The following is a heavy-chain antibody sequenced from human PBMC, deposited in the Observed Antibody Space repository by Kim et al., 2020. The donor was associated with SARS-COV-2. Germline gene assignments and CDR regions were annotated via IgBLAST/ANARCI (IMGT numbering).Heavy chain of an antibody. Sequence: ASVKVSCKVSGYTLNELSIHWVRQAPGRGLEWMGGFDPEDAETIYAQKFQGRVTMTEDTSTDTAYMELGSLRSENTAVYYCATAFAVRGDSRDYYYYYGIDVWGKGPPLTVSS. CDR2: FDPEDAET. CDR1: GYTLNELS. V-gene: IGHV1-24*01. J-gene: IGHJ6*04. D-gene: IGHD3-10*01. CDR3: ATAFAVRGDSRDYYYYYGIDV.